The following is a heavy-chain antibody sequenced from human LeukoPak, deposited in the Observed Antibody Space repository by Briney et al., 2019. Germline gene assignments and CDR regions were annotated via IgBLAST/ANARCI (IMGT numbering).Heavy chain of an antibody. D-gene: IGHD2-2*02. CDR1: GYTFTSYD. J-gene: IGHJ6*03. Sequence: ASVKVSCKASGYTFTSYDINWVRQATGQGLEWMGWMNPNSGNTGYAQKFQGRVTMTRNTSISTAYMELSSLRSEDTAVYYRARSPPLGYCSSTSCYTSRTYYYYMDVWGKGTTVTVSS. V-gene: IGHV1-8*01. CDR3: ARSPPLGYCSSTSCYTSRTYYYYMDV. CDR2: MNPNSGNT.